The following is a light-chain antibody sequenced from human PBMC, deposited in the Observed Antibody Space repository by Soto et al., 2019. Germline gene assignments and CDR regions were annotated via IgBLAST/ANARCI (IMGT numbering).Light chain of an antibody. J-gene: IGKJ5*01. CDR3: QASYTTPFT. CDR2: SAS. CDR1: QSIGND. Sequence: DIQMTQSPSSLSASIGDRVTLTCRSSQSIGNDLNWYQQKPGKAPSLLIHSASTLQNGVPSRFSGSGSGTEFTFTISGLQPDDVATYYCQASYTTPFTFGQGTRLE. V-gene: IGKV1-39*01.